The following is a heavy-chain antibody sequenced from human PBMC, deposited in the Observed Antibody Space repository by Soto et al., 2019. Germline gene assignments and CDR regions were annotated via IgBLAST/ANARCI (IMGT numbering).Heavy chain of an antibody. V-gene: IGHV1-2*04. D-gene: IGHD3-3*01. J-gene: IGHJ6*02. Sequence: QVQLVQSGAEVKKPGASVKVSCKASGYTFTGYYMHWVRQAPGQGLEWMGWINPNSGGTNYAQKFQGWVTMTRDTSISPAYRELSRLGSDATAVYYCARDGTPFRFLKWLLPGDYYYGMDVWGQGPRSPSP. CDR2: INPNSGGT. CDR3: ARDGTPFRFLKWLLPGDYYYGMDV. CDR1: GYTFTGYY.